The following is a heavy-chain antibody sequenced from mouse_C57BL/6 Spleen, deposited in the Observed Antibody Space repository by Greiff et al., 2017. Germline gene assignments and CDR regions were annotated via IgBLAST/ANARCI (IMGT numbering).Heavy chain of an antibody. V-gene: IGHV5-6*01. Sequence: EVQLVESGGDLVKPGGSLKLSCAASGFTFSSYGMSWVRQTPDKRLEWVATISSGGSYTYYPDSVKGRFTISRDNAKNTLYLQMSSLKSEDTAMYYCARHEGYWNYWGQGTTLTVSS. D-gene: IGHD2-3*01. CDR1: GFTFSSYG. CDR2: ISSGGSYT. CDR3: ARHEGYWNY. J-gene: IGHJ2*01.